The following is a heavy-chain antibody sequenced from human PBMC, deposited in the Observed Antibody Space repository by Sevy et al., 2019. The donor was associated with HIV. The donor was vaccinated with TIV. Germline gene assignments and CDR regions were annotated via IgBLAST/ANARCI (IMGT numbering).Heavy chain of an antibody. V-gene: IGHV6-1*01. CDR2: TYYRSKWYN. D-gene: IGHD6-19*01. CDR3: ARDPHSSGWTIFDY. Sequence: KQSQTLSLTCAISGDSVSSNSAAWNWIRQSPSRGLEWLGRTYYRSKWYNDYAVSVKSRITINPDTSKNQFSLQLNSGTPEDTAGYYCARDPHSSGWTIFDYWGQGTLVTVSS. J-gene: IGHJ4*02. CDR1: GDSVSSNSAA.